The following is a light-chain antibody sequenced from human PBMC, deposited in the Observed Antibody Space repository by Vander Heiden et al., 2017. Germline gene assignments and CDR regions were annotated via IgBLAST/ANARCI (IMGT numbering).Light chain of an antibody. Sequence: SALTPPPLFSRSPSQSLPVSCTGTSSDVGGYNYVSWNQQHPGKALKLMMYEVGKRLSGVPDCSSGSKSGDTASLNISEREAEEGADYEFWSEADSYCYVFGGGTKVTVL. CDR3: WSEADSYCYV. CDR1: SSDVGGYNY. V-gene: IGLV2-11*01. CDR2: EVG. J-gene: IGLJ2*01.